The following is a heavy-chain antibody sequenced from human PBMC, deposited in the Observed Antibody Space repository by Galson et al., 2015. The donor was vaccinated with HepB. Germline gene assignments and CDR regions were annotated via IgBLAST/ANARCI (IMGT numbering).Heavy chain of an antibody. CDR1: GGSIRSNY. J-gene: IGHJ2*01. CDR3: AKQATPPRLAAPGTYWYFAL. CDR2: IYYTGST. V-gene: IGHV4-59*01. Sequence: ETLSLTCTVSGGSIRSNYWSWIRQPPGKGLEWIGYIYYTGSTNYNPSLKSRVTISVDTSKNQLSLKLSSVTAADTAVYYCAKQATPPRLAAPGTYWYFALWGRGTLVTVSS. D-gene: IGHD6-13*01.